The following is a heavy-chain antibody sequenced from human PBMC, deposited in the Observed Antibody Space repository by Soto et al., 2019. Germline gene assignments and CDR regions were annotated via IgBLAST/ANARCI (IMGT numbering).Heavy chain of an antibody. CDR1: GGSISSYY. V-gene: IGHV4-59*08. CDR2: TYYSGST. D-gene: IGHD3-3*01. J-gene: IGHJ5*02. Sequence: QVQLQESGPGLVKPSETLSLTCTVSGGSISSYYWSWIRQPPGKGLEWIGYTYYSGSTNYNPSLKSRVTISAATAKNQFSRKLTSVTAADTAVYYCARRVDYDFWSGYDNWFDPWGQGTLVTVSS. CDR3: ARRVDYDFWSGYDNWFDP.